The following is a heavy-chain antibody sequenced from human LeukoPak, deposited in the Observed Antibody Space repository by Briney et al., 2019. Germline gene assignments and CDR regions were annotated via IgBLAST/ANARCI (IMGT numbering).Heavy chain of an antibody. Sequence: PSETLSLTCTVSGGSISSYYWSWIRQPPGKGLEWIGYIYYSGSTNYNPSLKSRVTISVDTSKNQFSPKLSSVTAADTAVYYCARILVADAFDIWGQGTMVTVSS. J-gene: IGHJ3*02. CDR3: ARILVADAFDI. CDR2: IYYSGST. D-gene: IGHD5-12*01. CDR1: GGSISSYY. V-gene: IGHV4-59*01.